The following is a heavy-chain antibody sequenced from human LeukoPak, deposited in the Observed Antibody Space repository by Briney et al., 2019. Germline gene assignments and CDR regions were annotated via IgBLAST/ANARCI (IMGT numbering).Heavy chain of an antibody. CDR3: ARVKSYTGSYDY. J-gene: IGHJ4*02. Sequence: SETLSLTCTVSGGSISSGSYYWSWIRQPAGKGLEWIGRVYTSGITNYSPSPKSRVTILVDTSKNQFSLKLSSVTAADTAIYYCARVKSYTGSYDYWGQGTLVTVSS. D-gene: IGHD1-26*01. CDR2: VYTSGIT. V-gene: IGHV4-61*02. CDR1: GGSISSGSYY.